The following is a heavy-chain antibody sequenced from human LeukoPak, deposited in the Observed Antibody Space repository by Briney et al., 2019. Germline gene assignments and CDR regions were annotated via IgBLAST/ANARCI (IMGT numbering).Heavy chain of an antibody. V-gene: IGHV5-51*01. J-gene: IGHJ3*02. Sequence: GESLKISYKGSGYSFTSYWIGWVRQMPGKGLEWMGIIYPGDSDTRYSPSFQGQVTISADKSISTAYLQWSSLKASDTAMYYCATPFWSGYYHTGAFDIWGQGTMVTVSS. CDR1: GYSFTSYW. CDR3: ATPFWSGYYHTGAFDI. D-gene: IGHD3-3*01. CDR2: IYPGDSDT.